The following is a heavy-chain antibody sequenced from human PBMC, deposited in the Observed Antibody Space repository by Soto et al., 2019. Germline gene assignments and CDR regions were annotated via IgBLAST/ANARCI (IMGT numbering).Heavy chain of an antibody. D-gene: IGHD3-10*01. J-gene: IGHJ6*03. CDR3: AKVSPMMVGRGVIKNGYYYMDV. V-gene: IGHV3-23*01. CDR1: GFTFSSYA. CDR2: ISGSGGST. Sequence: EVQLLESGGGLVQPGGSLRLSCAASGFTFSSYAMSWVRQAPGKGLEWVSAISGSGGSTYYADSVKGRFTISRDNSKNTLYLQMNSLRAEDTAVYYCAKVSPMMVGRGVIKNGYYYMDVWGKGTTVTVSS.